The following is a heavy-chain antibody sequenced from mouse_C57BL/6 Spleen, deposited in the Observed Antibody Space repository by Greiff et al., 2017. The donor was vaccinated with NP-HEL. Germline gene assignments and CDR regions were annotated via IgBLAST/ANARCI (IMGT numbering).Heavy chain of an antibody. D-gene: IGHD1-1*01. V-gene: IGHV1-82*01. CDR3: ASGSSYGFAY. CDR2: IYPGDGDT. Sequence: QVQLQQSGPELVKPGASVKISCKASGYAFSSSWMNWVKQRPGKGLEWIGRIYPGDGDTNYNGKFKGKATLTADKSSSTAYMQLSSLTSEDSAVYFCASGSSYGFAYWGQGTLVTVSA. CDR1: GYAFSSSW. J-gene: IGHJ3*01.